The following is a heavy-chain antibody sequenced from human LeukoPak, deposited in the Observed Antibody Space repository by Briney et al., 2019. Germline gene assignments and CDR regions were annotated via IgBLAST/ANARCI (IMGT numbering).Heavy chain of an antibody. CDR2: IGIRGDT. Sequence: GESLRLSCAASGFTFHDYDLHWVRPVIGKGLEWVSAIGIRGDTHYSRSVKGRFTISRENAESALYLQMNSLRAEDTAVYYCARGGIQVSGIDEFDYWGRGTLVTVSS. V-gene: IGHV3-13*01. CDR3: ARGGIQVSGIDEFDY. D-gene: IGHD6-19*01. J-gene: IGHJ4*02. CDR1: GFTFHDYD.